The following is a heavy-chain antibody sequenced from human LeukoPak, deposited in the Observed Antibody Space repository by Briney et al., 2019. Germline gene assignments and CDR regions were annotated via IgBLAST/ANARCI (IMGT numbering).Heavy chain of an antibody. CDR1: GASFSNDY. J-gene: IGHJ4*02. D-gene: IGHD3-16*01. V-gene: IGHV4-59*01. CDR3: ARASEGIGYFDT. Sequence: SETLSLTCTVSGASFSNDYWSWVRQAPWKGLEWIGYIYHNGRTSYNPSLKSRLTMSIETSQKQFSLQLISVTAADTAIYYCARASEGIGYFDTWGRGSLVTVSS. CDR2: IYHNGRT.